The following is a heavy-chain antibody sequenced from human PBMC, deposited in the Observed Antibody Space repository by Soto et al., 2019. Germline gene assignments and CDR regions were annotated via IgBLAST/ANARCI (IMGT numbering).Heavy chain of an antibody. D-gene: IGHD1-1*01. CDR1: GFTFSDYY. Sequence: QVQLVESGGGLVKPGGSLRLSCAASGFTFSDYYMSWIRQAPGKGLEWVSYISSSSSYTNYADSVKGRFTISRDNATNSLYLKMNSLRAEDTAVYYCAIAPTRTTWWGPNSWFDPWGQGTLVTVSS. CDR2: ISSSSSYT. CDR3: AIAPTRTTWWGPNSWFDP. V-gene: IGHV3-11*05. J-gene: IGHJ5*02.